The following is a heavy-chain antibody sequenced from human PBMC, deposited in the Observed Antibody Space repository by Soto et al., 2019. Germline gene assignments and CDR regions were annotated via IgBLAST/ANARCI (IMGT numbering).Heavy chain of an antibody. J-gene: IGHJ4*02. CDR3: ARDYGNYSGDY. Sequence: QVHVAESGGGVVQPGRSLRLSCATSGFKFIIYGMHWVRQTPGKGLEWVATISHDGIAQYHAESVKGRFTISRDDSKSTVYLQMNSLKGEDTAVYYCARDYGNYSGDYWGQGALVTVSS. CDR2: ISHDGIAQ. D-gene: IGHD2-21*01. V-gene: IGHV3-30*03. CDR1: GFKFIIYG.